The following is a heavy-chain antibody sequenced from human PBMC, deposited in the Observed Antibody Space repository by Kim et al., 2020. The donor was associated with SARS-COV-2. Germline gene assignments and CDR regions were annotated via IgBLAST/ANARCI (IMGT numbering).Heavy chain of an antibody. D-gene: IGHD5-12*01. CDR2: IDPSDSYT. CDR1: GYSFTSYW. V-gene: IGHV5-10-1*01. Sequence: GESLKIPCKGSGYSFTSYWISWVRQMPGKGLEWMGRIDPSDSYTNYSPSFQGHVTISADKSISTAYLQWSSLKASDTAMYYCAVCGPLATTYGNWFDPWGQGTLVTVSS. J-gene: IGHJ5*02. CDR3: AVCGPLATTYGNWFDP.